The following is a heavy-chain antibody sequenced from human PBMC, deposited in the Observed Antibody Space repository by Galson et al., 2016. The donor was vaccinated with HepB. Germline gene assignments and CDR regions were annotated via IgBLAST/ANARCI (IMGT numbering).Heavy chain of an antibody. Sequence: SLRLSCAASGFTFSNYAMHWVRQAPGKGLEWVAVISYDGSNEYYVDSVKGRFTISRDNSKKTLYLQMNSLRAEDPAIYYCARDLPYYDYIWGSYRYEFSFDYWGQGTLVTVSS. CDR1: GFTFSNYA. CDR2: ISYDGSNE. J-gene: IGHJ4*02. V-gene: IGHV3-30-3*01. CDR3: ARDLPYYDYIWGSYRYEFSFDY. D-gene: IGHD3-16*02.